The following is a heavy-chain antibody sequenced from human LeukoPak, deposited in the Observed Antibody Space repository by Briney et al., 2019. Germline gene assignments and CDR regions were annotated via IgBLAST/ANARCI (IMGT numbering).Heavy chain of an antibody. CDR1: GFTFSSYS. J-gene: IGHJ2*01. V-gene: IGHV3-21*01. D-gene: IGHD2-15*01. CDR3: ARDGLAAATLHWCFDL. Sequence: PRGSLRLSCAASGFTFSSYSMNWVRQAPGKGLEWVSSISGSSSYIYYADSVKGRFTISRDNARNSLYLQMNSLRAEDTAVYYCARDGLAAATLHWCFDLWGRGTLVTVSS. CDR2: ISGSSSYI.